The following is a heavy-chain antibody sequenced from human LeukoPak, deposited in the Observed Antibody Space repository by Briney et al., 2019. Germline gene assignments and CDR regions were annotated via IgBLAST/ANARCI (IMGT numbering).Heavy chain of an antibody. Sequence: SQTLSLTCTVSGGSISSGSYYWSWIRQPAGKGLEWIGRIYTSGSTNYNPSLKSRVTISVDTSKNQFSLKLSSVTAADTAVYYCARTSRTAVAGTGRGYNWFDPWGQGILVTVSS. CDR3: ARTSRTAVAGTGRGYNWFDP. J-gene: IGHJ5*02. V-gene: IGHV4-61*02. CDR2: IYTSGST. CDR1: GGSISSGSYY. D-gene: IGHD6-19*01.